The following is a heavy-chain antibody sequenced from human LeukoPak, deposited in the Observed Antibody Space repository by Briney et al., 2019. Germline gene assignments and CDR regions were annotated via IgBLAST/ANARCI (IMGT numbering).Heavy chain of an antibody. J-gene: IGHJ4*02. D-gene: IGHD6-13*01. CDR1: GYTFSSYY. CDR3: ATDLSSSWTY. CDR2: IDPSGGST. V-gene: IGHV1-46*01. Sequence: ASVKVSCKASGYTFSSYYIHWVRQAPGQGLEWMGLIDPSGGSTSYAQKFQGRVTMTRDTSTSTVYMELSSLRSEDTAVYFCATDLSSSWTYWGQGTLVTVSS.